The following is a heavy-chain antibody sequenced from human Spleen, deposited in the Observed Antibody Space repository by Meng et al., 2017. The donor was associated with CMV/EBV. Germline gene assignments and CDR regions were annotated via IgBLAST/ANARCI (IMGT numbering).Heavy chain of an antibody. CDR1: GFTFSGFW. Sequence: GGSLRLSCVASGFTFSGFWMHWVRQAPGKGLVWVSRINSDGSNTYYADSVKGRFTISRDNAKSTLYLQMNSLRAEDTAVYYCVCLVVPADSKYYGMDVWGQGTTVTVSS. D-gene: IGHD2-2*01. CDR3: VCLVVPADSKYYGMDV. J-gene: IGHJ6*02. CDR2: INSDGSNT. V-gene: IGHV3-74*01.